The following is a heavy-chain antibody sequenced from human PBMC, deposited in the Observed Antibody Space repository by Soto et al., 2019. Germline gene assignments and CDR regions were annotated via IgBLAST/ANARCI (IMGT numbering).Heavy chain of an antibody. CDR2: TYYRSKWYN. J-gene: IGHJ6*02. CDR3: ARGFLGFGELTHYYYGMDV. V-gene: IGHV6-1*01. CDR1: GDSVSSNSAA. D-gene: IGHD3-10*01. Sequence: QTLSLTCAISGDSVSSNSAAWNWIRQSPSRGLEWLGRTYYRSKWYNDYAVSVKSRITINPDTSKNQFSLQLNSVTPEDTAVYYCARGFLGFGELTHYYYGMDVWGQGTTVTVSS.